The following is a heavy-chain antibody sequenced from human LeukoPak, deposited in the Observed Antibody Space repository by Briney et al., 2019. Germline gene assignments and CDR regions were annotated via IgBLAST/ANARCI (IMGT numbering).Heavy chain of an antibody. CDR1: GYTFTSYY. Sequence: ASVKVSCKASGYTFTSYYMHCMRQAPGQGLEWMGIINPSGGSTRYAQKFQGRVTLTRDMSTSTVYMGLSGLRSEDTAVYYCARGGNEVVADAEYFQHWGQGTLVTVSS. D-gene: IGHD3-22*01. CDR2: INPSGGST. J-gene: IGHJ1*01. V-gene: IGHV1-46*01. CDR3: ARGGNEVVADAEYFQH.